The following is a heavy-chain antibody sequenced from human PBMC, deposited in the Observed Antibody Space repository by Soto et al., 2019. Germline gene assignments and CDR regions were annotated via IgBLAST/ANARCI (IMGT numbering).Heavy chain of an antibody. J-gene: IGHJ5*02. D-gene: IGHD6-13*01. CDR2: IYHSGNT. CDR3: VRVVWGVPAPGTSGWFDP. V-gene: IGHV4-4*02. CDR1: GDSISGSNW. Sequence: QVQLQESGPGLVKPSGTLSLTCAVSGDSISGSNWWSWVRQSPGKGLEWIGEIYHSGNTNYNPSLKGRATISVDKSKNQFSLRLNAVTAADTAVYYWVRVVWGVPAPGTSGWFDPWGQGTLVTVSS.